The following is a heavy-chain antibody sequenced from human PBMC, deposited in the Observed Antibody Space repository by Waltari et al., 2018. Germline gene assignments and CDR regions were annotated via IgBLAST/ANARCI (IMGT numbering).Heavy chain of an antibody. J-gene: IGHJ5*02. CDR1: GGSFSGYY. CDR3: ARGGGPQAARLRGWFDP. D-gene: IGHD6-6*01. V-gene: IGHV4-34*01. Sequence: QVQLQQWGAGLLKPSETLSLTCAVYGGSFSGYYWSWIRQPPGKGLEWIGEINHSGSTNYNPSLKSRVTISVDTSKNQFSLKLSSVTAADTAVYYCARGGGPQAARLRGWFDPWGQGTLVTVSS. CDR2: INHSGST.